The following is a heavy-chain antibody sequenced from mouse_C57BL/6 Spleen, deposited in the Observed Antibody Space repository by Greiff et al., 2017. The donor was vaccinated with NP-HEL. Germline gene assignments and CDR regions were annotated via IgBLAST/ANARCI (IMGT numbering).Heavy chain of an antibody. CDR1: EYEFPSHD. V-gene: IGHV5-2*01. Sequence: EVQRVESGGGLVQPGESLKLSCESNEYEFPSHDMSWVRKTPEKRLELVAAINSDGGSTYYPDTMERRFIISRDNTKKTLYLQMSSLRSEDTALYYCARHAPRWLLRLAWFAYWGQGTLVTVSA. CDR2: INSDGGST. CDR3: ARHAPRWLLRLAWFAY. D-gene: IGHD2-3*01. J-gene: IGHJ3*01.